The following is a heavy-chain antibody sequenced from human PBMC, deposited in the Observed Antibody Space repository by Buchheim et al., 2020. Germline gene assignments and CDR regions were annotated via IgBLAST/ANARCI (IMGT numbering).Heavy chain of an antibody. CDR1: GFTFSSYA. CDR3: ARVEYCSSTSCYSTFDY. V-gene: IGHV3-23*01. D-gene: IGHD2-2*01. J-gene: IGHJ4*02. Sequence: EVQLLESGGGLVQPGGSLRLSCAASGFTFSSYAMSWVRQAPGKGLEWVSAISGSGGSTYYADSVKGRFTISRDTSMNTLYLQMNSLRAEDTAVYYCARVEYCSSTSCYSTFDYWGQGTL. CDR2: ISGSGGST.